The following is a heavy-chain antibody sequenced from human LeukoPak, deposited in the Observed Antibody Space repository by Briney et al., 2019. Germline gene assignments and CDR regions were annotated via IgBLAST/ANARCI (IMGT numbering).Heavy chain of an antibody. D-gene: IGHD3-10*01. CDR1: RLPLHSYP. Sequence: PGGPLTLSCAASRLPLHSYPKSCLPHAPGKGLEWLSVMGNCGGSIYYADSVGRLFTISRDNYKNAVYLQMNSLRAEDTAVYYCAKGGRFGESNFDYWGQGTLVTVSS. CDR2: MGNCGGSI. J-gene: IGHJ4*02. CDR3: AKGGRFGESNFDY. V-gene: IGHV3-23*01.